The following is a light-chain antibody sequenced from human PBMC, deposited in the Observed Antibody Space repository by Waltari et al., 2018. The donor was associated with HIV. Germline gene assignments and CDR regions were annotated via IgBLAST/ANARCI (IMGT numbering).Light chain of an antibody. CDR2: GAS. Sequence: ILVTQSPATMSVSPGERATLSCKTSQNVYNNLAWYQHKPGQAPMLLMSGASTRARDVPPRFTGSGSGTEFTLTINSLVPEDVAVYYCQQYKDWPPSPFGQGTKVEIK. J-gene: IGKJ2*01. CDR1: QNVYNN. V-gene: IGKV3-15*01. CDR3: QQYKDWPPSP.